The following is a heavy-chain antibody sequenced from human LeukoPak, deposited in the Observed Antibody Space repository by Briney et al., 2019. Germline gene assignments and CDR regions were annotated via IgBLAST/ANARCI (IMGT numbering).Heavy chain of an antibody. CDR1: GFTFSSYS. D-gene: IGHD6-19*01. V-gene: IGHV3-74*03. J-gene: IGHJ4*02. CDR2: INDGASYT. CDR3: AREAYGSGHRYSDF. Sequence: PGGSLRLSCAASGFTFSSYSMNWVRQAPGKGLEWVSRINDGASYTTYADSVEGRFTISRDNAKNTLYLQMNSLRTEDTAMYFCAREAYGSGHRYSDFWGQGTLVTVSS.